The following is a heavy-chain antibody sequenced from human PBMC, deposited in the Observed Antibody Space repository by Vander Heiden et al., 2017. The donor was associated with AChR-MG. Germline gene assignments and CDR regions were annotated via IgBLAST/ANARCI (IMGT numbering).Heavy chain of an antibody. CDR2: IIPILGIA. V-gene: IGHV1-69*04. J-gene: IGHJ6*01. CDR3: ARNSSSLPYYYGMDV. CDR1: GGTFSSYA. D-gene: IGHD6-6*01. Sequence: QVQLVQSGAEVKKPGSSVKVSCKASGGTFSSYAISWVRQAPGQGLEWMGRIIPILGIANYAQNVQGRVTITADKSTSTAYMELSSLRSEHTAVYYCARNSSSLPYYYGMDVWGQGSTVTVSS.